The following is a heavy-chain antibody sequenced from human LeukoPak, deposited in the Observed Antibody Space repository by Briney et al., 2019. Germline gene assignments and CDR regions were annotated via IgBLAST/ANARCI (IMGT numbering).Heavy chain of an antibody. Sequence: PSETLSLTCTVSGGSISSSSYYWGWIRQPPGKGLEWIGSIYYSGSTNYNPSLKSRVTISVDTSKNQFSLKLSSVTAADTAVYYCARGTLWFGEPTAMFDYWGQGTLVTVSS. J-gene: IGHJ4*02. V-gene: IGHV4-39*07. CDR2: IYYSGST. CDR3: ARGTLWFGEPTAMFDY. D-gene: IGHD3-10*01. CDR1: GGSISSSSYY.